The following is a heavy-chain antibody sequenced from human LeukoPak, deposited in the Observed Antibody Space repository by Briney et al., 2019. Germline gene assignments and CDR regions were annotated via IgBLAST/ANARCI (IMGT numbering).Heavy chain of an antibody. CDR3: ARVHGELYYFDY. J-gene: IGHJ4*02. D-gene: IGHD4-17*01. CDR2: IYQSGST. V-gene: IGHV4-30-2*01. CDR1: GGSISSGGYY. Sequence: SETLSLTCTVSGGSISSGGYYWSWIRQPPGKGLEWIGYIYQSGSTYYNPSLKSRVTISVDRSKNQFSLKLSSVTAADTAVYYCARVHGELYYFDYWGQGTLVTVSS.